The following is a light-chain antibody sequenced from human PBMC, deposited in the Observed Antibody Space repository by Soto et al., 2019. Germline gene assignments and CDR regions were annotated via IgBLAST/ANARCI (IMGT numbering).Light chain of an antibody. J-gene: IGKJ1*01. Sequence: DIQMTQSPSTLSASVGDRVTITCRASQSISNWLAWYQQKPGKAPKLLIYGASSRATGIPDRFSGSGSGTDFTLTISSLQAEDVAVYFCQQYYTTPRTFGRGTKVDIK. V-gene: IGKV1-5*01. CDR3: QQYYTTPRT. CDR1: QSISNW. CDR2: GAS.